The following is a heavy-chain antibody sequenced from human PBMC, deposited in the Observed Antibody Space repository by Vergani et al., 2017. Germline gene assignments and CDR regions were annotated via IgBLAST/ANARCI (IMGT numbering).Heavy chain of an antibody. J-gene: IGHJ4*02. Sequence: QVQLVQSGAEVKKPGASVKVSCKASGYTFTSYDINWVRQATGQGLEWMGWMNPNSGNTGYAQKFQGRVTMTRNTSISTAYMELSRLRSDDTAVYYCARPYDILTGYPTLDYWGQGTLVTVSS. V-gene: IGHV1-8*01. D-gene: IGHD3-9*01. CDR2: MNPNSGNT. CDR1: GYTFTSYD. CDR3: ARPYDILTGYPTLDY.